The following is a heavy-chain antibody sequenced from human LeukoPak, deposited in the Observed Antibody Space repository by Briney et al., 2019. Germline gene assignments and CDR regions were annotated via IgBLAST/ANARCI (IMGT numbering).Heavy chain of an antibody. D-gene: IGHD6-13*01. CDR1: GGSISSGDYY. CDR3: ARASWRSSWYFDY. V-gene: IGHV4-30-4*01. Sequence: PSQTLSLTCTVSGGSISSGDYYWSWIRQPPGKGLEWIGYIYYSGSTYYNPSLKSRVTISVDTSKNRFSLKLSSVTAADTAVYYCARASWRSSWYFDYWGQGTLVTVSS. CDR2: IYYSGST. J-gene: IGHJ4*02.